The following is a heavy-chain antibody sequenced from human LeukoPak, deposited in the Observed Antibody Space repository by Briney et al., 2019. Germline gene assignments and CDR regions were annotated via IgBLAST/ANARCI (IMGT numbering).Heavy chain of an antibody. CDR1: GFTFSYAW. CDR3: ARRGSYLDFDY. Sequence: GGSLRLSCAASGFTFSYAWMSWVRQAPGKGLEWVANIKQDGSEKYYVDSVKGRFTISRDNAENSLYLQMNSLRAEDTAVYYCARRGSYLDFDYWGQGTLVSVSS. J-gene: IGHJ4*02. V-gene: IGHV3-7*01. D-gene: IGHD1-26*01. CDR2: IKQDGSEK.